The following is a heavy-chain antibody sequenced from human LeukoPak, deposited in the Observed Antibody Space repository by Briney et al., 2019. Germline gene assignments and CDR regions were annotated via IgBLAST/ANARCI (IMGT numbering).Heavy chain of an antibody. J-gene: IGHJ6*02. CDR2: VSAYNGNT. CDR1: GGTFSSYA. V-gene: IGHV1-18*01. Sequence: SVKVSCKASGGTFSSYAISWVRQAPGQGLEWMGRVSAYNGNTNYAQKFQGRVTMTTDTSTSTAYMELRSLRSDDTAVFHCARAAPMARGYYGMDVWGQGTAVTVSS. D-gene: IGHD3-10*01. CDR3: ARAAPMARGYYGMDV.